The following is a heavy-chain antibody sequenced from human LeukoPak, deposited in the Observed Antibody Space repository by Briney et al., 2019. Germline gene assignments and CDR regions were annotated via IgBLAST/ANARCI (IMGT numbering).Heavy chain of an antibody. CDR1: GFTFSRYW. J-gene: IGHJ4*02. CDR2: IRYDGSNK. Sequence: GGSLRLSCVASGFTFSRYWMSWVRQAPGKGLEWVAFIRYDGSNKYYADSVKGRFTISRDNSKNTLYLQMNSLRAEDTAVYYCAKDGNSGYDFYFFDYWGQGTLVTVSS. V-gene: IGHV3-30*02. CDR3: AKDGNSGYDFYFFDY. D-gene: IGHD5-12*01.